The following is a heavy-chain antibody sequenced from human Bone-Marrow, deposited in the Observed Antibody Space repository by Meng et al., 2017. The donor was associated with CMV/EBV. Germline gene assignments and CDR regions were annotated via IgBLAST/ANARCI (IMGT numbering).Heavy chain of an antibody. D-gene: IGHD6-19*01. Sequence: VHLVQSGAEVKKPGASVKVSCKASGYTFTSYDINSVRQAAGQGLEWMGWMNPNSGNTDYAQKFQGRVTMTRNISKSTAYMDLSSLRSEDTAVYYCATGVADFEYWGQGTLVTASS. V-gene: IGHV1-8*01. CDR1: GYTFTSYD. J-gene: IGHJ4*02. CDR2: MNPNSGNT. CDR3: ATGVADFEY.